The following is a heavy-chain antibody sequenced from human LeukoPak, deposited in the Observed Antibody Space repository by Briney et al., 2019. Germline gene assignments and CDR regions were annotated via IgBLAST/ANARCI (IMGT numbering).Heavy chain of an antibody. Sequence: GGSLRLSCATSGFALNSYSLTWVRQAPGKGLEWVSSISSTSAYIHYAESVKGRFTISRDNIDNVVYLQMNSLRAEDTAVYYCARVAVAGPTGWFDPWGQGTLVTVSS. CDR1: GFALNSYS. CDR2: ISSTSAYI. D-gene: IGHD6-19*01. CDR3: ARVAVAGPTGWFDP. V-gene: IGHV3-21*01. J-gene: IGHJ5*02.